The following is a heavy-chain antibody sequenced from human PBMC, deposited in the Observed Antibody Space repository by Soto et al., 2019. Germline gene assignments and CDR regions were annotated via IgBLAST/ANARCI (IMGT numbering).Heavy chain of an antibody. J-gene: IGHJ4*02. CDR1: GFSFSNYA. V-gene: IGHV3-23*01. Sequence: SGGSLRLSCAASGFSFSNYAMTWARRAPGKGLEWVSAIGGSGITYYADSVKGRITISRDNSRNTVYLQMNSLRAEDTAVYYCARNSGYDYYDSTGIENWGQGTQVTVSS. CDR3: ARNSGYDYYDSTGIEN. CDR2: IGGSGIT. D-gene: IGHD3-22*01.